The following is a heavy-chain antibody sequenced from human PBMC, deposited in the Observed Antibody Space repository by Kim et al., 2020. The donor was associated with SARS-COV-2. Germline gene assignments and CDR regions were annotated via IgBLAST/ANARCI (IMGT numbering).Heavy chain of an antibody. J-gene: IGHJ5*02. V-gene: IGHV3-66*01. Sequence: DSGKGRLTIARDNSKNTLYLRMNSLRAEDTAVYYCASGGAAAGIFGWFDPWGQGTLVTVSS. CDR3: ASGGAAAGIFGWFDP. D-gene: IGHD6-13*01.